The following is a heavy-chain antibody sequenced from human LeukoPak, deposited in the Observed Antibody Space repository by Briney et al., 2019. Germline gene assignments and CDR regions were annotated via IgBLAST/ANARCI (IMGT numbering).Heavy chain of an antibody. CDR3: ARGGFDILTGYYFNY. CDR1: GGSISSYY. J-gene: IGHJ4*02. V-gene: IGHV4-59*01. Sequence: SETLSLTCTVSGGSISSYYWSWIRQPLGKGLEWIGYNYYSGSTNYNPSLKSRVTISVDTSKNQFSLKLSSVSAADTAVYYCARGGFDILTGYYFNYWGQGTLVTVSS. CDR2: NYYSGST. D-gene: IGHD3-9*01.